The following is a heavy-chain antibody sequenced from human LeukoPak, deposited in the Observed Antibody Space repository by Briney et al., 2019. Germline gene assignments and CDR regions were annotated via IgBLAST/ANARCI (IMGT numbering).Heavy chain of an antibody. Sequence: GGSLRLSCTASGFSFSRYSMNCIRQAPGKGLEWVSSISSSSNYIYYADSVKGRFTISRDNANNSLYLQMNSLRTEDTAVYYCARAPTSEQQLQFDYWGQGTLVTVSS. D-gene: IGHD6-13*01. V-gene: IGHV3-21*01. CDR1: GFSFSRYS. CDR2: ISSSSNYI. J-gene: IGHJ4*02. CDR3: ARAPTSEQQLQFDY.